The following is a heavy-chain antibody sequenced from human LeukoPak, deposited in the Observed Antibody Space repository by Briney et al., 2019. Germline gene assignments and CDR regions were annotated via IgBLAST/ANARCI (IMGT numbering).Heavy chain of an antibody. V-gene: IGHV3-49*03. CDR3: TRDGPTYGDYVGSYYYYYYGMDV. J-gene: IGHJ6*02. CDR1: GFTFTDHY. D-gene: IGHD4-17*01. Sequence: PGGSLRLSCAASGFTFTDHYMTWIRQAPGKGLEWVGFIRSKAYGGTTEYAASVKGRFTISRDDSKSIAYLQMNSLKTEDTAVYYCTRDGPTYGDYVGSYYYYYYGMDVWGQGTTVTVSS. CDR2: IRSKAYGGTT.